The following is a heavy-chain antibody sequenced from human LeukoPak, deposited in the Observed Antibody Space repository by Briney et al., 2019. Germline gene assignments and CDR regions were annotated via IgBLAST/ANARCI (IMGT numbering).Heavy chain of an antibody. V-gene: IGHV3-74*01. Sequence: PGGSLRLSCAASGFTFSSYWMHWVRQAPGKGLVWVSRINSDGSSTSYADSVKGRFTISRDNAKNTLYLQMNSLRAEDTAVYYCARDLMMYYYDSSGYANYFDYWGQGTLVTVSS. J-gene: IGHJ4*02. D-gene: IGHD3-22*01. CDR2: INSDGSST. CDR1: GFTFSSYW. CDR3: ARDLMMYYYDSSGYANYFDY.